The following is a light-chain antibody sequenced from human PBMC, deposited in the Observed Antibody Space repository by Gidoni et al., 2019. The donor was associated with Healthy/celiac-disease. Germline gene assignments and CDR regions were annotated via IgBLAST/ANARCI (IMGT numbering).Light chain of an antibody. V-gene: IGKV1-5*01. CDR1: QSISSW. CDR3: QQYNSYSPWT. Sequence: DIQMTQSPSTLSASVGDRVTITCRASQSISSWLAWYQQKPGKAPKLLIYDASRLESGVPSRFSGSGSGTEFTLTISSLQPDDFATYYCQQYNSYSPWTFXQXTKVEIK. CDR2: DAS. J-gene: IGKJ1*01.